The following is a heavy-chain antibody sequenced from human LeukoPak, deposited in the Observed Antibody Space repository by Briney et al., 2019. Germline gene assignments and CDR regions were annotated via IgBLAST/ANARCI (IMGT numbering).Heavy chain of an antibody. J-gene: IGHJ4*02. CDR1: GFTFSSYS. Sequence: GGSLRLSCAASGFTFSSYSMNWVRQAPGKGLEWVSYISSSSSTIYYADSVEGRFTISRDNAKNSLYLQMNSLRAEDTAVYYCAGEYNWNDEDYWGQGTLVTVSS. CDR3: AGEYNWNDEDY. D-gene: IGHD1-20*01. V-gene: IGHV3-48*04. CDR2: ISSSSSTI.